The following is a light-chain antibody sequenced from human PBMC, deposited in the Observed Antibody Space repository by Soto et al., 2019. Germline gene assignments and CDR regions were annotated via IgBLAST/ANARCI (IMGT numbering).Light chain of an antibody. CDR1: QLGDKY. CDR2: QDG. CDR3: QAWDSSTVV. J-gene: IGLJ2*01. Sequence: SYELTQPPSASVSPGQTASITCSGDQLGDKYTCSYHQRPGQSPVLVIYQDGRRPSGIPERFSGSNSGNTATLTIRGTQAMDEGDYYCQAWDSSTVVFGGGTKLTVL. V-gene: IGLV3-1*01.